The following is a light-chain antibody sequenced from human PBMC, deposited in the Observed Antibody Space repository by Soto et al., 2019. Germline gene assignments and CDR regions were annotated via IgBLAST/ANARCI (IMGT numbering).Light chain of an antibody. CDR3: AAWDDSLSGYV. CDR1: SGHSSYA. J-gene: IGLJ1*01. CDR2: LNSDGSH. Sequence: QSALTQSPSASASLGASVKLTCTLSSGHSSYAIAWHQQQPEKGPRYLMKLNSDGSHSKGDGIPDRFSGSSSGAERYLTISSLQSEDEADYYCAAWDDSLSGYVFGTGTKLTVL. V-gene: IGLV4-69*01.